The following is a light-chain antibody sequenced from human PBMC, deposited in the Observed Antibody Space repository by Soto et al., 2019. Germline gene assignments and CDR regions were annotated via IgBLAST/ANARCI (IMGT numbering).Light chain of an antibody. CDR2: AAS. Sequence: EIQMTQSPSSLSASVGDRVTITCRASQSISSYLNWYQQKPGKAPELLIYAASTLHSGVPSRFSGSGSGTDFTLTISCLQSEDFATYYCQQYYSFPRTFGQGTKV. J-gene: IGKJ1*01. CDR1: QSISSY. V-gene: IGKV1-39*01. CDR3: QQYYSFPRT.